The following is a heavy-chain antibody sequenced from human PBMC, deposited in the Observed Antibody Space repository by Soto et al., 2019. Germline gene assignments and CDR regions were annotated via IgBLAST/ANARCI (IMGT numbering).Heavy chain of an antibody. CDR2: LTYSGST. Sequence: QLQLQESGPGLVKPSETLSLTCTVSGGSISSSSYYWGWIRQPPGKGLGWIGSLTYSGSTYYNPSLKSRVTISVDTSNNQFTLKLSSVTAADTAVYYCARPLDYGDCYAFDIWGQGTMVTVSS. CDR3: ARPLDYGDCYAFDI. D-gene: IGHD4-17*01. CDR1: GGSISSSSYY. J-gene: IGHJ3*02. V-gene: IGHV4-39*01.